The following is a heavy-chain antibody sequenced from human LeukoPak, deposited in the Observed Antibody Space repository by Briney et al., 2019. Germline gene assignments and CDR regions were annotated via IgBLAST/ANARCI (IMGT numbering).Heavy chain of an antibody. CDR1: GDSIRSHY. Sequence: PSETLSLTCSVSGDSIRSHYWSWIRQPPGKRPEWIGHVLFTGSTTYNPTLEGRVTISIDTSGSQFSLKLTSVTAADTAVYYCARVEWELLGAHLWGQGILLSVSS. CDR3: ARVEWELLGAHL. J-gene: IGHJ4*02. CDR2: VLFTGST. D-gene: IGHD1-26*01. V-gene: IGHV4-59*11.